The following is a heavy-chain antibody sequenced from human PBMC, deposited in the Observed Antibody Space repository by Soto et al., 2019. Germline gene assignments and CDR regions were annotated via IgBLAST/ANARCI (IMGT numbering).Heavy chain of an antibody. CDR3: ARGPSGDKVDS. Sequence: QVQLQESGLGLVKPSQTLSLTCTVSGGSISTVNYWWSWIRQSPDMGLEWIGHIYNGGRTYNNPSLESRVTMSVDTSKNQLSLTLSSVSAADTAVYYCARGPSGDKVDSWGQGTLVTVSS. CDR1: GGSISTVNYW. CDR2: IYNGGRT. J-gene: IGHJ4*02. V-gene: IGHV4-30-4*01. D-gene: IGHD7-27*01.